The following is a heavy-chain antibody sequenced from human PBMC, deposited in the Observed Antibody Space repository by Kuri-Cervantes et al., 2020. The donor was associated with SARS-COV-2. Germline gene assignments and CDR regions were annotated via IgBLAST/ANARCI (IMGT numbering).Heavy chain of an antibody. CDR1: GFTVSSNE. D-gene: IGHD7-27*01. J-gene: IGHJ3*02. Sequence: GGSLRLSCAASGFTVSSNEMSWVRQAPGKGLEWVSAISGSGGSTYYADSVKGRFTISRDNSKNTLYLQMNSLRAEDTAVYYCAKDGTGENYDAFDIWGQGTMVTVSS. CDR2: ISGSGGST. V-gene: IGHV3-23*01. CDR3: AKDGTGENYDAFDI.